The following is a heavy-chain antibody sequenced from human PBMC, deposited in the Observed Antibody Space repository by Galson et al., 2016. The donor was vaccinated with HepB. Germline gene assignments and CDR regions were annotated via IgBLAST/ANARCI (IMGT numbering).Heavy chain of an antibody. V-gene: IGHV4-61*08. CDR3: ASRRLAATGPFDH. Sequence: SETLSLTCTVSGGSVSNGDYYWSWIRQPPGKGLEYIGYIYYSGSTNYNPSLKSRVTISVDMSKNQFSLKLTSLTAADTAVYYCASRRLAATGPFDHWGQGTLVTVSS. CDR1: GGSVSNGDYY. J-gene: IGHJ4*02. D-gene: IGHD6-13*01. CDR2: IYYSGST.